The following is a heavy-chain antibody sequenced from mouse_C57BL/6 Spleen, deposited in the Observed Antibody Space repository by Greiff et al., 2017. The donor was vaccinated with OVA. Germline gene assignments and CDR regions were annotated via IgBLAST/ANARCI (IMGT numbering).Heavy chain of an antibody. CDR3: ARRRGSLYAMDY. CDR2: IDPSDSYT. CDR1: GYTFTSYW. V-gene: IGHV1-50*01. Sequence: QVQLQQPGAELVKPGASVKLSCKASGYTFTSYWMQWVKQRPGQGLEWIGEIDPSDSYTNYNQKFKGKATLTVDTSSSTAYMQLSSLTSEDSAVYYCARRRGSLYAMDYWGQGTSVTVSS. J-gene: IGHJ4*01.